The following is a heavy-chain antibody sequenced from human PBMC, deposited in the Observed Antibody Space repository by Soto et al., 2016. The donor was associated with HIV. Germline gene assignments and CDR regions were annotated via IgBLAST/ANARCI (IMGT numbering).Heavy chain of an antibody. J-gene: IGHJ6*03. V-gene: IGHV1-8*01. Sequence: QVQLVQSGAEVKKPGASVKVSCKASGYTFSTYDINWLRQATGQGLEWMGWLNPNSGNTGYAQKFQGRVTITRNTSITTAYMELNSLRSEDTAVYYRARVQGYSSSWSLYYYYYMDVWGNGTTVTVSS. D-gene: IGHD6-13*01. CDR2: LNPNSGNT. CDR3: ARVQGYSSSWSLYYYYYMDV. CDR1: GYTFSTYD.